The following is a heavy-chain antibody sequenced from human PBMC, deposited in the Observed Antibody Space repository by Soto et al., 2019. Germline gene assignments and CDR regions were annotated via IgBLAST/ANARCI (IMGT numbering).Heavy chain of an antibody. CDR2: ISYDGSNK. CDR3: ARDRLQLPDRHSFDY. J-gene: IGHJ4*02. D-gene: IGHD5-18*01. CDR1: GFTFSSYA. Sequence: QVQLVESGGGVVQPGRSLRLSCAASGFTFSSYAMHWVRQAPGKGLEWVAVISYDGSNKYYADSVKGRFTISRDNSKNTLYLQMNSLRAEDTAVYYCARDRLQLPDRHSFDYWGQGTLVTVSS. V-gene: IGHV3-30-3*01.